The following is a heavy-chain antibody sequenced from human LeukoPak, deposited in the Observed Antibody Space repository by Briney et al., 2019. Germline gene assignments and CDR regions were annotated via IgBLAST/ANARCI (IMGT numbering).Heavy chain of an antibody. CDR2: IYYSGST. CDR3: ARSYLYFDY. CDR1: GGSISRSSDY. V-gene: IGHV4-39*01. Sequence: SETLSLTCTVSGGSISRSSDYWGWIRQPPGKGLEWIGSIYYSGSTYYNPSLKSRVTISVDSSKNQFSLKLSSVTAADTAVYYCARSYLYFDYWGQGTLVTVSS. J-gene: IGHJ4*02. D-gene: IGHD2/OR15-2a*01.